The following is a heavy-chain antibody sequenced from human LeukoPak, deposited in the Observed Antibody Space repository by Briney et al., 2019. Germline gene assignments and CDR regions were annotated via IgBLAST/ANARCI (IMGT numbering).Heavy chain of an antibody. Sequence: GGSLRLSCAASGFTFSDYYMSWIRQAPGKGLEWVSYISSSSYANYADSVKGRFTISRDNAKNSLYLQMNSLRAEDTAVYYCATSSGWYRFDYWGQGTLVTVSS. CDR1: GFTFSDYY. CDR3: ATSSGWYRFDY. V-gene: IGHV3-11*06. D-gene: IGHD6-19*01. CDR2: ISSSSYA. J-gene: IGHJ4*02.